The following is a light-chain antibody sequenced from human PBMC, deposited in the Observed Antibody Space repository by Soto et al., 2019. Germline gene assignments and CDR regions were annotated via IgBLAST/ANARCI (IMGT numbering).Light chain of an antibody. J-gene: IGLJ2*01. Sequence: QSALTQPASVSGSPGQSITISCTGTSSDIGGYNYVSWYQQHPGTAPKLMIYDVSNRPSGVSNRFSGSKSGNTASLTISGLQAEDEADYYCTSYTRRTTLVFGGGTKLTVL. CDR3: TSYTRRTTLV. V-gene: IGLV2-14*03. CDR2: DVS. CDR1: SSDIGGYNY.